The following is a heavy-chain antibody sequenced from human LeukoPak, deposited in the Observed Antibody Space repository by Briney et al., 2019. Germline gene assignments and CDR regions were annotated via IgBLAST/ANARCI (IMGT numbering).Heavy chain of an antibody. V-gene: IGHV3-33*01. Sequence: GRSLRLSCAASGFTFSSYGVHCVRQAPGKELEWVAVIWYDGSNKYYADSVKGRFTISRDNSKNTLYLQMNSLRAEDTAVYYCARGFYDYYDSSGDSFDCWGQGTLVTVSS. CDR1: GFTFSSYG. CDR2: IWYDGSNK. J-gene: IGHJ4*02. D-gene: IGHD3-22*01. CDR3: ARGFYDYYDSSGDSFDC.